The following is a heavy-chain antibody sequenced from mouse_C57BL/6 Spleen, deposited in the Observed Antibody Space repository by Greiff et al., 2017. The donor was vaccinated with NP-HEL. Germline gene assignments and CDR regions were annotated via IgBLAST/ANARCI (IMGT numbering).Heavy chain of an antibody. Sequence: VQLQQPGAELVKPGASVKMSCKASGYTFTSSWITWVKQRPGKGLEWIGDIYPGSGSTNYNEKFKSKATLTVDTSSSTAYMQLSSLTSGDSAVYYCARTPFTTEGAMDYWGQGTSVTVSS. D-gene: IGHD1-1*01. J-gene: IGHJ4*01. V-gene: IGHV1-55*01. CDR2: IYPGSGST. CDR1: GYTFTSSW. CDR3: ARTPFTTEGAMDY.